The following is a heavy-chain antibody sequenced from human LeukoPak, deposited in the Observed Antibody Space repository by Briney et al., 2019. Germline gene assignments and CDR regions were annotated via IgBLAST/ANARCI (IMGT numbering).Heavy chain of an antibody. V-gene: IGHV3-7*01. J-gene: IGHJ4*02. CDR2: IRQDGSET. Sequence: GGSLRLSCTASGFTFSTQWMSWVRQALGKGLEWVANIRQDGSETQYVDSMKGRFTISRDNAKNSLYLQMNSLRAEDAAMYHCVTTTRSRAFDYWGQGTLVTVSS. CDR1: GFTFSTQW. CDR3: VTTTRSRAFDY. D-gene: IGHD1-26*01.